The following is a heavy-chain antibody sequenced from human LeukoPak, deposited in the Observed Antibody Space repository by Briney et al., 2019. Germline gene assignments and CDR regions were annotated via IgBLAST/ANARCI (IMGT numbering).Heavy chain of an antibody. D-gene: IGHD3-3*01. CDR1: GFTFSSYA. CDR2: ISGSGGST. CDR3: ARALVLRFLEWLPLGYGMDV. J-gene: IGHJ6*02. V-gene: IGHV3-23*01. Sequence: PGGSLRLSCAASGFTFSSYAMSWVRQAPGKGLEWVSTISGSGGSTYYADSVKGRFTISRDNSKNTLYLQMNSLRAEDTAVYYCARALVLRFLEWLPLGYGMDVWGQGTTVTVSS.